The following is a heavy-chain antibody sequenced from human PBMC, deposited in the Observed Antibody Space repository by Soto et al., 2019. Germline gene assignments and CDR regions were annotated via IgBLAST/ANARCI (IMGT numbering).Heavy chain of an antibody. V-gene: IGHV3-43*01. D-gene: IGHD3-3*01. J-gene: IGHJ6*02. Sequence: XGSLKLSCAASGFTFDDYTMHWVRQRPGKGLEWVSLVSWDSGNRIYADSVQGRFTISRDNSNSSLFLQMNSLRTEDTAVYFCVKGASGAGFVFDSWGLGTTVTVSS. CDR3: VKGASGAGFVFDS. CDR2: VSWDSGNR. CDR1: GFTFDDYT.